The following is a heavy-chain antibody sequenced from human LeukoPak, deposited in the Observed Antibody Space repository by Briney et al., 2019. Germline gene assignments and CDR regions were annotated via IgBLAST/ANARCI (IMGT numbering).Heavy chain of an antibody. CDR1: GYTFTGYY. Sequence: ASVKVSCKASGYTFTGYYMHWVRQAPGQGLEWMGWINPNSGGTNYAQKFQGRVTMTRDTSISTAYMELSRLRSDDTAVYYCARDVQGIVVVPAAFDYWGQGTPVTVSS. CDR2: INPNSGGT. V-gene: IGHV1-2*02. CDR3: ARDVQGIVVVPAAFDY. D-gene: IGHD2-2*01. J-gene: IGHJ4*02.